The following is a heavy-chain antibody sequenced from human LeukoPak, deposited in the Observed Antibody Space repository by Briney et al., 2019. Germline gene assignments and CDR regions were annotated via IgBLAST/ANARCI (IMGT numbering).Heavy chain of an antibody. CDR3: ARGGAAAGPNDY. D-gene: IGHD6-13*01. Sequence: ARSLRLSCAASGFTLSSNYMSWVRHAPGKGLEWVSVIYSGGSTYYADSVKGRFTISRDNSKNTLYLQMNSLRAEDTAVYYCARGGAAAGPNDYWGQGTLVTVSS. CDR1: GFTLSSNY. CDR2: IYSGGST. J-gene: IGHJ4*02. V-gene: IGHV3-53*01.